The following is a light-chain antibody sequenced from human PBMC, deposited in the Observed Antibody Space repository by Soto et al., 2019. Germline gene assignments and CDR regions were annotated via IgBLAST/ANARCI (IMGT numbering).Light chain of an antibody. J-gene: IGKJ2*01. CDR3: QHYHSYLYT. Sequence: DIKMTQSPSSLVASVGDRVTITCRASQSLGDWLAWYQRKPGEAPKLLIYKASTLENGVLSRFSGRGSGTEFTLTVSSLQADDSATYFCQHYHSYLYTFGQGPKLQI. CDR2: KAS. V-gene: IGKV1-5*03. CDR1: QSLGDW.